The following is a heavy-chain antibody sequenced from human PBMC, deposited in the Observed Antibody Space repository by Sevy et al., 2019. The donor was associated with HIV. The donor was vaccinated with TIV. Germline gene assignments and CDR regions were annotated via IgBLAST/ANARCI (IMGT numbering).Heavy chain of an antibody. CDR3: ARDRGYSYGHSDY. CDR1: GGTFSSYA. CDR2: IIPIFGTA. D-gene: IGHD5-18*01. V-gene: IGHV1-69*13. Sequence: ASVKVSCKASGGTFSSYAISWVRQAPGQGLEWMGGIIPIFGTANHAQKFQGRVTITADESTSTAYMELSSLRSEDTAVYYCARDRGYSYGHSDYWGQGTLVTVSS. J-gene: IGHJ4*02.